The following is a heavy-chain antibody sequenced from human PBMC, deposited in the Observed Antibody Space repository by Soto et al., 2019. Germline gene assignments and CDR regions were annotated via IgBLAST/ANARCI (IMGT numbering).Heavy chain of an antibody. CDR1: GASISSYY. V-gene: IGHV4-59*01. J-gene: IGHJ3*02. Sequence: SETLSLTCTVSGASISSYYWSWVRQSPGKGLEWIGYISYSGGTSYNPSLKSRVGMSSDTSKNQFFLILGSVTAADTAVYYCARGGPSGRSIAARPWYDAFDIWGQGTMVTVSS. D-gene: IGHD6-6*01. CDR3: ARGGPSGRSIAARPWYDAFDI. CDR2: ISYSGGT.